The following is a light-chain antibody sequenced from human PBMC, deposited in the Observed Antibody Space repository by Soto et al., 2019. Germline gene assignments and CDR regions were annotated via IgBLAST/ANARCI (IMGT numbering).Light chain of an antibody. CDR2: DAS. CDR3: QQCYMGWT. J-gene: IGKJ1*01. V-gene: IGKV1-5*01. Sequence: DIQMTQSPSTLAASFGDRPTITCRASQSIGILLARYQRQPGKAPKLMIYDASTLESGVHSRFSGTGSGTEFTFSITSLQPEDFGTYYCQQCYMGWTFGQGTKVDIK. CDR1: QSIGIL.